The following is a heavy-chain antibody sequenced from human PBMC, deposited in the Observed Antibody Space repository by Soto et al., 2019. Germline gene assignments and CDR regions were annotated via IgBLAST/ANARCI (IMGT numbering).Heavy chain of an antibody. CDR2: ISYSGNT. V-gene: IGHV4-59*01. CDR1: CDSSSSYY. D-gene: IGHD2-15*01. CDR3: ACLRGKRGSPIDY. Sequence: TSETLSLTCTISCDSSSSYYWSWIRQTPGKGLEWIGYISYSGNTNYNPSLKSRATISIDTSKNQFSLKVTSVTAADTAVYYCACLRGKRGSPIDYWGQGTQVTVSS. J-gene: IGHJ4*02.